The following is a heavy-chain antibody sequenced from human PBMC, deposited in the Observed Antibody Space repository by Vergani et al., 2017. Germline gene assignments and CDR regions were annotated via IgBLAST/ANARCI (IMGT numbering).Heavy chain of an antibody. CDR1: GGPLTSDNYY. D-gene: IGHD3-10*01. CDR2: IYTSGIT. Sequence: QVQLQESGPGLVKPSQTLSLTCTVSGGPLTSDNYYWSWIRQPAGKGLEWIGRIYTSGITNYNPSLKSRVTIAVDTSKNHFSLKLSSVTAADTALYYCARVNYYGSGYYYHYMDVWGKGTTVTVSS. J-gene: IGHJ6*03. CDR3: ARVNYYGSGYYYHYMDV. V-gene: IGHV4-61*02.